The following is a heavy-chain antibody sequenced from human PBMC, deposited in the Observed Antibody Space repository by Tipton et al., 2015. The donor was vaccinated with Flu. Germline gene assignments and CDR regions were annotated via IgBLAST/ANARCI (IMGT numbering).Heavy chain of an antibody. CDR3: ARHPSSLGAFDI. V-gene: IGHV4-38-2*01. CDR1: GYSISSGYY. J-gene: IGHJ3*02. CDR2: IYHSGST. Sequence: TLSLTCAVSGYSISSGYYWGWIRQPPGKGLEWIGSIYHSGSTYYNPSLKSRVTISVDTSKNQFSLKLSSVTAADTAVHYCARHPSSLGAFDIWGQGTMVTVSS. D-gene: IGHD7-27*01.